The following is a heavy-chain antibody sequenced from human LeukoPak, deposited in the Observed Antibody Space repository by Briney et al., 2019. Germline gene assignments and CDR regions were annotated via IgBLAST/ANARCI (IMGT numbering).Heavy chain of an antibody. V-gene: IGHV3-15*01. J-gene: IGHJ4*02. Sequence: PGGSLRLSCVDSGFTFTNAWMSWVRQAPGKGLEWIGRIKSKTDGETTNYAEPVRGRFTISRDDSKSAVYLQMNSLKIEDTAVYYCTTDLGTYYHGSQRLIPIDYWGQGTLVTISS. CDR2: IKSKTDGETT. CDR3: TTDLGTYYHGSQRLIPIDY. CDR1: GFTFTNAW. D-gene: IGHD3-10*01.